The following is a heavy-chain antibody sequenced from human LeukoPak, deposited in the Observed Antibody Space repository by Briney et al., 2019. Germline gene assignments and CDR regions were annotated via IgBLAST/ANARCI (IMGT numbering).Heavy chain of an antibody. CDR3: ARSARYYYGSGSYYRGPSNWFDP. CDR2: IKQDGSEK. D-gene: IGHD3-10*01. V-gene: IGHV3-7*01. Sequence: PGGSLRLSCAASGFTFSSYWMSWVRQAPGKGLEWVANIKQDGSEKYYVDSVKGRFTISRDNAKNSLHLQMNSLRAEDTAVYYCARSARYYYGSGSYYRGPSNWFDPWGQGTLVTVSS. J-gene: IGHJ5*02. CDR1: GFTFSSYW.